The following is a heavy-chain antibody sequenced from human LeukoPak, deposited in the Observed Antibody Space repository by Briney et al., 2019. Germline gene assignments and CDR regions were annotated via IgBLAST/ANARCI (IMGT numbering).Heavy chain of an antibody. D-gene: IGHD6-6*01. Sequence: GGSLRLSCAASAFTFSGYSMNWVRQAPGKGLEWVSYISPSATTIYYADSVKGRFTISRDNAKNSLYLQMNGLRAEDTAVYYCAREYSSSSGRSFDYWGQGTLVTVSS. V-gene: IGHV3-48*01. CDR2: ISPSATTI. CDR3: AREYSSSSGRSFDY. J-gene: IGHJ4*02. CDR1: AFTFSGYS.